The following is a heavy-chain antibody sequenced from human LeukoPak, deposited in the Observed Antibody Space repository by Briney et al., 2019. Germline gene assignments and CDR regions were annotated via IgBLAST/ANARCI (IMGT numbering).Heavy chain of an antibody. J-gene: IGHJ6*03. Sequence: SETLSLTCTVSGGSISSYYWSWIRQPPGKGLEWIGYIYYSGGPNYNPSLKSRVTISVDKSKNQFSLKLSSVTAADTAVYYCARENEGVVVVAATSYYYYYMDVWGKGTTVTVSS. CDR1: GGSISSYY. CDR3: ARENEGVVVVAATSYYYYYMDV. D-gene: IGHD2-15*01. CDR2: IYYSGGP. V-gene: IGHV4-59*12.